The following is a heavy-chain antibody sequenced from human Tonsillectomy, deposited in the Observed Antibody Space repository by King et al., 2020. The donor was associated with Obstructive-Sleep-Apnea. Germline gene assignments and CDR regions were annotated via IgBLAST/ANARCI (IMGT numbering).Heavy chain of an antibody. V-gene: IGHV4-59*01. CDR2: MYYSGTT. D-gene: IGHD2-21*02. J-gene: IGHJ4*02. Sequence: VQLQESGPGLVKPSETLSLICTVSGGSISSYYWSWIRQPPGKGLEWIGYMYYSGTTNYNPSLKSRVTISVDTSKNQFSLKLSSVTAADTAVYYCARVLTYCGGDCSYYFDYWGQGTLVTVSS. CDR1: GGSISSYY. CDR3: ARVLTYCGGDCSYYFDY.